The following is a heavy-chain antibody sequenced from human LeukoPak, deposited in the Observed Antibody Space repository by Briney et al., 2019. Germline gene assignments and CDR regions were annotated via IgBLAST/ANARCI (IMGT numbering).Heavy chain of an antibody. CDR1: GGSFSGYY. D-gene: IGHD3-10*01. J-gene: IGHJ5*02. CDR3: ARQSPYYYGSGSYYRWFGP. Sequence: SETLSLTCAVYGGSFSGYYWSWIRQPPGKGLEWIGEINHSGSTNYNPSLKSRVTISVDTSKNQFSLKLSSVTAADTAVYYCARQSPYYYGSGSYYRWFGPWGQGTLVTVSS. V-gene: IGHV4-34*01. CDR2: INHSGST.